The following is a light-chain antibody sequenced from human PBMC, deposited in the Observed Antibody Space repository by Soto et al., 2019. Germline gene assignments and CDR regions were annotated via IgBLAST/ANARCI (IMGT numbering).Light chain of an antibody. Sequence: DIQMTQSPSSLSASVGDRVTITCRASQGISNYLAWYQQKPGKVPKLLIYAASTFQSGVPSRFSGSGSATDISLTISSLQPEDVPTYYCQKYNSGPLTFGGGTKVEIK. CDR2: AAS. J-gene: IGKJ4*01. CDR1: QGISNY. V-gene: IGKV1-27*01. CDR3: QKYNSGPLT.